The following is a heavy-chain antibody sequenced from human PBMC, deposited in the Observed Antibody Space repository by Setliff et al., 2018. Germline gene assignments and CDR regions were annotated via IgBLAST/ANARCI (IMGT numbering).Heavy chain of an antibody. V-gene: IGHV3-66*02. CDR1: GFTINNNY. CDR2: IQPNGAI. Sequence: AGGSLRLSCAGSGFTINNNYMSWVRQAPGEGLEWLSEIQPNGAIYYADSVRGRFTISRDNSKNMLYFQMNSLRSEDTAVYYCATGAWGDLWGQGTLVTVSS. D-gene: IGHD2-21*02. CDR3: ATGAWGDL. J-gene: IGHJ4*01.